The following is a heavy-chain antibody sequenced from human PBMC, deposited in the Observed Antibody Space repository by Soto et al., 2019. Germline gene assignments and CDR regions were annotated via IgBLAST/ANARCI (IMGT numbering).Heavy chain of an antibody. CDR1: GGSISSGGYS. Sequence: SETLSLTCAVSGGSISSGGYSRSWLRQPPGKGLEWIGYIYHSGSTYYNPSLKSRVTISVDRSKNQFSLKLSSVTAADTAVYYCARDRWFGEYYYYYYGMDVWGQGTTVTVSS. D-gene: IGHD3-10*01. J-gene: IGHJ6*02. CDR3: ARDRWFGEYYYYYYGMDV. V-gene: IGHV4-30-2*01. CDR2: IYHSGST.